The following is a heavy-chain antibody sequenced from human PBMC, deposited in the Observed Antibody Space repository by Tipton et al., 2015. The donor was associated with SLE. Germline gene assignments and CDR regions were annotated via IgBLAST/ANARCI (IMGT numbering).Heavy chain of an antibody. CDR3: AKDGGDLYSSGWYAGYFDY. V-gene: IGHV3-43*02. CDR2: ISWDGGST. Sequence: SLRLSCTASGFTFGDYAMSWVRQAPGKGLEWVSLISWDGGSTYYADSVKGRFTISRDNSKNSLYLQMNSLRTEDTALYYCAKDGGDLYSSGWYAGYFDYWGQGTLVTVSS. CDR1: GFTFGDYA. J-gene: IGHJ4*02. D-gene: IGHD6-19*01.